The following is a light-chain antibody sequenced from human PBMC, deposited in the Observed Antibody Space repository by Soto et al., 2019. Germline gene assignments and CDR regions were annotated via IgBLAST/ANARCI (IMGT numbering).Light chain of an antibody. CDR3: QQYGSSPWT. CDR2: GAS. V-gene: IGKV3-20*01. CDR1: QSVSSSY. Sequence: EIGLTQSPGTLSLSPGERATLSRRASQSVSSSYLAWYQQKPGQAPRLLIYGASSRATGIPDRFSGSGSGTDFTLTISRLEPEDFAVYDCQQYGSSPWTLGQGTKVEIK. J-gene: IGKJ1*01.